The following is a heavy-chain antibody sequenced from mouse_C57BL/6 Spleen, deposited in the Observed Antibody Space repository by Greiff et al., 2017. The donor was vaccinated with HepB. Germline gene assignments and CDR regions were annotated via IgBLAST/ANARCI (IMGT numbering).Heavy chain of an antibody. CDR2: IDPSDSYT. Sequence: QVQLQQSGAELVRPGTSVKLSCKASGYTFTSYWMHWVKQRPGQGLEWIGVIDPSDSYTNYNQKFKGKATLTVDTSSSTAYMQLSSLTSEDSAVYYCARKTLYFDYWGQGTTLTVSS. CDR3: ARKTLYFDY. CDR1: GYTFTSYW. V-gene: IGHV1-59*01. J-gene: IGHJ2*01.